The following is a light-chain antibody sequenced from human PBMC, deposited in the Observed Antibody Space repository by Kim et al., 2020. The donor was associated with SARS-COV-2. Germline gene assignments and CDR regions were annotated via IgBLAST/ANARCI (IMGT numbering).Light chain of an antibody. V-gene: IGLV4-69*01. CDR2: VNSDGSH. CDR3: QTWGTGIRV. Sequence: QLVLTQSPSASASLGASVKLTCTLSSGHSNYAIAWHQQQPEKGPRYLMKVNSDGSHSKGDGIPDHFSGSSSGAERYLTISSLKSEDEADYYCQTWGTGIRVFGGGTQLTVL. J-gene: IGLJ3*02. CDR1: SGHSNYA.